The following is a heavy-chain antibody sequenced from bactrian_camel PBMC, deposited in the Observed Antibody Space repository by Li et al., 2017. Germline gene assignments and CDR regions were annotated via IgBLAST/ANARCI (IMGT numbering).Heavy chain of an antibody. V-gene: IGHV3S25*01. CDR1: GTTDSTYC. D-gene: IGHD1*01. Sequence: QVQLVESGGGSVQSGGSRRLSCETSGTTDSTYCTAWFRQAPGKGLKWVSTTNGVGDITNYADSVKGRFTISQDNAKNTAYLQMNSLKPEDTNVYFCAADPNRLAPCYIGMEYWGKGTQVTVS. J-gene: IGHJ7*01. CDR2: TNGVGDIT.